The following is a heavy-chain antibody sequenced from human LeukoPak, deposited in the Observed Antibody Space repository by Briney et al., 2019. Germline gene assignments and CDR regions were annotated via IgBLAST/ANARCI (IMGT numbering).Heavy chain of an antibody. V-gene: IGHV3-48*01. Sequence: PGGSLRLSCAASGFTFSSYSMNWVRQAPGKGLEWVSYISSSSSTIYYADSVKGRFTISGDNAKNSLYLQMNSLRAEDTAVYYCARDGRYSSGWYFDYWGQGTLVTVSS. CDR3: ARDGRYSSGWYFDY. CDR1: GFTFSSYS. CDR2: ISSSSSTI. J-gene: IGHJ4*02. D-gene: IGHD6-19*01.